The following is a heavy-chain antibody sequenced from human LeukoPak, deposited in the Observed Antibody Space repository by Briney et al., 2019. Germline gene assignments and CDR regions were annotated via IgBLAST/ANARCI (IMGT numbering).Heavy chain of an antibody. V-gene: IGHV1-69*13. D-gene: IGHD6-13*01. Sequence: SVKVSCKASGGTFSSFALSWVRQAPGQGLEWMGGIIPIFGTANYARKFQGRVTIYSDASTSTDYMELSSLRSEDTAVYYCARDVRVKQQLTIRGSDYFYYMDVWGNGTTVIVSS. CDR1: GGTFSSFA. J-gene: IGHJ6*03. CDR3: ARDVRVKQQLTIRGSDYFYYMDV. CDR2: IIPIFGTA.